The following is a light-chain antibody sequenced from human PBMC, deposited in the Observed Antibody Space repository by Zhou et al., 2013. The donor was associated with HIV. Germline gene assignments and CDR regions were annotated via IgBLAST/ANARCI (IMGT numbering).Light chain of an antibody. Sequence: RLTQSPSTLSASTGDRINITCRASQDIDNCLAWYQQKPGKAPTLLVYGASTVQTGVPSRFSGSGSGTHFSLIINCLQSEDLATYHCQQYFTYPLTFGEGLPWRSN. V-gene: IGKV1-8*01. CDR1: QDIDNC. CDR2: GAS. CDR3: QQYFTYPLT. J-gene: IGKJ4*01.